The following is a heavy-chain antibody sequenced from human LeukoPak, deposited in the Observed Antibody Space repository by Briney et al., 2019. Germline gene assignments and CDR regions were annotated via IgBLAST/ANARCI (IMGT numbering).Heavy chain of an antibody. V-gene: IGHV4-61*02. J-gene: IGHJ4*02. CDR3: ARETSVTYYDFWSGYYVDY. CDR1: GGSISSGSYY. D-gene: IGHD3-3*01. Sequence: PSETLSLTCTVSGGSISSGSYYWSWIRQPAGKGLEWIGRIYTSGSTNYNPSLKSRVTISVDTSKNQFSLKLSSVTAADTAVYYCARETSVTYYDFWSGYYVDYWGQGTLVTVSS. CDR2: IYTSGST.